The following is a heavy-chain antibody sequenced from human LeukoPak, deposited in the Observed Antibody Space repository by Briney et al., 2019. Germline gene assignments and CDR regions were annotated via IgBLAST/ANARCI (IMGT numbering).Heavy chain of an antibody. CDR3: AKHYDYWAGFYTYDY. J-gene: IGHJ4*02. CDR1: RFTFSNYA. CDR2: ISPSSGST. V-gene: IGHV3-23*01. Sequence: GGSLRLSCAASRFTFSNYAMSWVRQAAGEGLEWVSGISPSSGSTYYADSVKGRFTISTDNAKNTLYLQMNSLRAEDTAVYYCAKHYDYWAGFYTYDYWGQGTLVTVSS. D-gene: IGHD3-3*01.